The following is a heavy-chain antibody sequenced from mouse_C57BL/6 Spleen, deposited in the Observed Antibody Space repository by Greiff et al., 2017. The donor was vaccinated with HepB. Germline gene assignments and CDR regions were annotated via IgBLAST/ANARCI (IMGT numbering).Heavy chain of an antibody. CDR2: IDPSDSET. J-gene: IGHJ4*01. CDR1: GYTFTSYW. V-gene: IGHV1-52*01. CDR3: ARSGYYGSRGGYYAMDY. D-gene: IGHD1-1*01. Sequence: QVQLQQPGAELVRPGSLVKLSCKASGYTFTSYWMHWVKQRPIQGLEWIGNIDPSDSETHYNQKFKDKATLTVDKSSSTAYMQLSSLTSEDSAVYYCARSGYYGSRGGYYAMDYWGQGTSVTVSS.